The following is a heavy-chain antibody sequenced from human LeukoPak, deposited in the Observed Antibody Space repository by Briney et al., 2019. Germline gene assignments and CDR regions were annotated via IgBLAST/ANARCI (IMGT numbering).Heavy chain of an antibody. V-gene: IGHV3-21*01. CDR3: ARAKTACGGDCQRGYYFDY. J-gene: IGHJ4*02. Sequence: GGSLRLSCAASGFTFSSYSMNWVRQAPGKGLEWVSSISSSSSYIYYADSVKGRFTISRGNAKNSLYLQMNSLRAEDTAVYYCARAKTACGGDCQRGYYFDYWGQGTLVTVSS. CDR2: ISSSSSYI. CDR1: GFTFSSYS. D-gene: IGHD2-21*02.